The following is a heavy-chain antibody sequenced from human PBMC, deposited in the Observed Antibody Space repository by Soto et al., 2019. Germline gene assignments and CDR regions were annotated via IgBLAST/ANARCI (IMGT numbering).Heavy chain of an antibody. CDR2: ISGSGGST. D-gene: IGHD2-21*02. Sequence: EVQLLESGGGLVQPGGSLRLSCAASGFTFSSYAMSWIRQAPGKGLEWVSAISGSGGSTYYADSVKGRFTISRDNSKNTLYLQMNSLRAEDTAVYYCAKAGRGGDLIDYWGQGTLVTVSS. J-gene: IGHJ4*02. CDR3: AKAGRGGDLIDY. V-gene: IGHV3-23*01. CDR1: GFTFSSYA.